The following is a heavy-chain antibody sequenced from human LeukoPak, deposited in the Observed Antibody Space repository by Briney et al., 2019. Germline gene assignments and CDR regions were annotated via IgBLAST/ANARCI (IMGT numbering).Heavy chain of an antibody. CDR3: ARCVWDYIGASAFDI. CDR2: INRDGSSI. V-gene: IGHV3-74*01. D-gene: IGHD3-16*01. Sequence: GGSLRLSCAASGFMFGNYWMHWVRQAPGKGLVWISRINRDGSSIGYADSVKGRFTVSRDNGKNTVYLQMNSLRAEDTALYYCARCVWDYIGASAFDIWGHGTMVTVSS. J-gene: IGHJ3*02. CDR1: GFMFGNYW.